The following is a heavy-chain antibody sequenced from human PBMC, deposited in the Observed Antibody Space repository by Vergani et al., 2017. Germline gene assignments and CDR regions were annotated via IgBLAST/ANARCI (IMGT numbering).Heavy chain of an antibody. D-gene: IGHD4-17*01. J-gene: IGHJ6*02. Sequence: EVQLVQSGAEVKKPGATMKISCKVSGYTFTDHYMHWVKQAPGKGLEWMGLVDPEDGETIYAEKFKGRVTIAADTSTDTAHLELSSLRSEDTAVYYCAPPHTLTTGGMEVWGQGTTVIVSS. CDR3: APPHTLTTGGMEV. V-gene: IGHV1-69-2*01. CDR1: GYTFTDHY. CDR2: VDPEDGET.